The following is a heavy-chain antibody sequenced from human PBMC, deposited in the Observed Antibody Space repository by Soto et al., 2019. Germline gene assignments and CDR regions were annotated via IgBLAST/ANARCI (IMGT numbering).Heavy chain of an antibody. V-gene: IGHV4-59*01. CDR2: IYYSGST. D-gene: IGHD5-12*01. CDR1: GGSISSYD. Sequence: SETLSLTCTVSGGSISSYDWSWIRQPPGKGLEWIGYIYYSGSTNYNPSLKSRVTISVDTSKNQFSLKLSSVTAADTAVYYCARGRYSGYMSFDYWGQGTLVTVSS. CDR3: ARGRYSGYMSFDY. J-gene: IGHJ4*02.